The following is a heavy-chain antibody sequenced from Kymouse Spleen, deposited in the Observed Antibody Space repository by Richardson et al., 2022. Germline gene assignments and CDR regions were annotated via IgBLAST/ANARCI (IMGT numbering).Heavy chain of an antibody. CDR1: GGSISSSSYY. J-gene: IGHJ4*02. CDR2: IYYSGST. V-gene: IGHV4-39*01. D-gene: IGHD3-10*01. Sequence: QLQLQESGPGLVKPSETLSLTCTVSGGSISSSSYYWGWIRQPPGKGLEWIGSIYYSGSTYYNPSLKSRVTISVDTSKNQFSLKLSSVTAADTAVYYCASSLNYYGSGSPGDYWGQGTLVTVSS. CDR3: ASSLNYYGSGSPGDY.